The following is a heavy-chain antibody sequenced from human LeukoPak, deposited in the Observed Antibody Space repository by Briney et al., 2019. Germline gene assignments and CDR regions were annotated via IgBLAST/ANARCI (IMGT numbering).Heavy chain of an antibody. CDR3: ARDRDYGSGPGI. CDR2: IIPIFGIA. J-gene: IGHJ3*02. D-gene: IGHD3-10*01. CDR1: GGTFSSYA. V-gene: IGHV1-69*04. Sequence: ASVKVPCKASGGTFSSYAISWVRQAPGQGLEWMGRIIPIFGIANYAQKFQGRVTITADKSTSTAYMELSSLRSEDTAVYYCARDRDYGSGPGIWGQGTMVTVSS.